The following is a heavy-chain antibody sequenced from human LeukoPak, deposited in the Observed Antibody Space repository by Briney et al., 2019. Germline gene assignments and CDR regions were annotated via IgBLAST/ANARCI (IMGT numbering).Heavy chain of an antibody. CDR2: IYYSGST. D-gene: IGHD3-10*01. J-gene: IGHJ6*03. V-gene: IGHV4-59*01. CDR1: GGSIGSYY. Sequence: SETLSLTCTVSGGSIGSYYWSWIRQPPGKGLEWIGYIYYSGSTNYNPSLKSRVTISVDTSKNQFSLKLSSVTAADTAVYYCARANSGNWPYYYYYYMDVWGKGTTVTVSS. CDR3: ARANSGNWPYYYYYYMDV.